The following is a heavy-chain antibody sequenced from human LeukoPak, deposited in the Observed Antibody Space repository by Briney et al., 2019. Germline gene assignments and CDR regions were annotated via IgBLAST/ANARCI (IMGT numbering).Heavy chain of an antibody. V-gene: IGHV3-7*05. J-gene: IGHJ4*02. D-gene: IGHD3-22*01. CDR1: GFTFSSYW. CDR2: IRQDGNEK. Sequence: PGGSLRLSCAASGFTFSSYWMSWVRQAPGKGLEWVANIRQDGNEKYYVDSVKGRFTISRDNSKNSLYLQMNSLRDEDTAVYYCASLLWNDYDTSGFDYWGQGTLATVSS. CDR3: ASLLWNDYDTSGFDY.